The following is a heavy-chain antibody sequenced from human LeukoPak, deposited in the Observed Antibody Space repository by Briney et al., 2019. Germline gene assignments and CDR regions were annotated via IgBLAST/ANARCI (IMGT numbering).Heavy chain of an antibody. CDR1: GFTVNSYY. D-gene: IGHD4-17*01. CDR2: IYSGGST. J-gene: IGHJ4*02. CDR3: ARGLRSDY. V-gene: IGHV3-66*01. Sequence: GGSLRLSCVASGFTVNSYYMSWVRQAPGKGLDWVSVIYSGGSTYYADAVKGRFTISRDNSKNTLYLQMNSLRVEDSAVYYCARGLRSDYWGQGTLVTVSS.